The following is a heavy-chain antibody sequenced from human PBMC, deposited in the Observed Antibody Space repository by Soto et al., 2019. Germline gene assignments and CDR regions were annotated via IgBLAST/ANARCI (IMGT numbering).Heavy chain of an antibody. CDR2: IIPILGIA. Sequence: SVKVSCKASGGTFSSYTISWVRQAPGQGLEWMGRIIPILGIANYAQKFQGRVTITADKSTSTAYMELSSLRSEDTAVYYCARENPYCSGGSCYGYHFDYWGQGTLVTVSS. D-gene: IGHD2-15*01. CDR3: ARENPYCSGGSCYGYHFDY. V-gene: IGHV1-69*04. CDR1: GGTFSSYT. J-gene: IGHJ4*02.